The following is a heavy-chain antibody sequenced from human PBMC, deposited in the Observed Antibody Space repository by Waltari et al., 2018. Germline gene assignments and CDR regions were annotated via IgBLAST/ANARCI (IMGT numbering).Heavy chain of an antibody. CDR3: AKDALISGNDYYYYMDV. Sequence: EVQLLESGGGLVQPGGSLRLSCAASGFTFSSYAMSWVRQAPGKGLEWGSVIYSGGSTYYADAVKGRFTISRDNSKNTLYLQMNSLRAEDTAVYYCAKDALISGNDYYYYMDVWGKGTTVTVSS. V-gene: IGHV3-23*03. D-gene: IGHD3-10*01. J-gene: IGHJ6*03. CDR1: GFTFSSYA. CDR2: IYSGGST.